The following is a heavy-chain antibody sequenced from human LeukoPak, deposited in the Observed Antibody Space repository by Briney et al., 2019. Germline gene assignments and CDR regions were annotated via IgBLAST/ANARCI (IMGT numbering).Heavy chain of an antibody. D-gene: IGHD3-10*02. CDR3: AELGITMIGGV. Sequence: GGSLRLSCAAAGFTFSSYEMNWVRQAPGKGLEWVSYISSSGSTIYYADSVKGRFTISRDNAKNSLYLQMNSLRAEDTAVYYCAELGITMIGGVWGKGTTVTVSS. CDR2: ISSSGSTI. CDR1: GFTFSSYE. J-gene: IGHJ6*04. V-gene: IGHV3-48*03.